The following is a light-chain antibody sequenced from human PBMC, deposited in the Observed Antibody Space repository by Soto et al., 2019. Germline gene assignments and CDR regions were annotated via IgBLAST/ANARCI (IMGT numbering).Light chain of an antibody. Sequence: QSVLTQPPSASGTPGLRVTISCSGSSSNIGSNTVNWYQQLPGTAPKLLIYSNNQRPSGVPDRSSGSKSGTSASLAISGLQPEDEADYYCAAWDDSLKEVFGGGTKLTVL. V-gene: IGLV1-44*01. CDR2: SNN. CDR3: AAWDDSLKEV. J-gene: IGLJ2*01. CDR1: SSNIGSNT.